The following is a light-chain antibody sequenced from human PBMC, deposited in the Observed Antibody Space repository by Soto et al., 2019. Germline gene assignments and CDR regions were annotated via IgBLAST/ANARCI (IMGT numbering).Light chain of an antibody. CDR1: SSDVGGYNY. CDR3: SSYTSSSTGV. CDR2: DVS. V-gene: IGLV2-14*03. J-gene: IGLJ3*02. Sequence: QSVLTQPASVSGSPGQSITISCTGTSSDVGGYNYVSWYQQHPGKAPKIMISDVSNRPSGVSNRFSGSKSGNTASLTISGLKAEDEADYYCSSYTSSSTGVFGGGTKLTVL.